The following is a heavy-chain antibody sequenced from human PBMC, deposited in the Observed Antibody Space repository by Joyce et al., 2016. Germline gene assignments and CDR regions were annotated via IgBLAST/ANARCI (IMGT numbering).Heavy chain of an antibody. V-gene: IGHV3-9*01. Sequence: EVQLVESGGGSVQPGRSLRLSCAASGFNFDDYAMHWVRQAPGKGREWVSSISWNSDFIGYADSVRGRFSISRDNANNSLYLQMTNLRTEDTAFYYCTTSWANGFDLWGQGTMVTVSS. CDR3: TTSWANGFDL. CDR1: GFNFDDYA. J-gene: IGHJ3*01. CDR2: ISWNSDFI. D-gene: IGHD1-26*01.